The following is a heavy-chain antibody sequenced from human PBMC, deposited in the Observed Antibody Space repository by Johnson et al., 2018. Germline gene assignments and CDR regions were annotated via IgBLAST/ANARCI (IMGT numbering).Heavy chain of an antibody. CDR2: VNPNSGNT. D-gene: IGHD1-14*01. Sequence: QVQLVQSGAEVKKPGASVKVSCKASGYTFTSHYLNWVRQAPGHGLEWMGWVNPNSGNTAYAQKFQGRITVTRNTSVSTRYMELSSLTSEDTAVYYCAKEGIAARRNFYMYVWGKWTTVTVSS. V-gene: IGHV1-8*01. CDR1: GYTFTSHY. J-gene: IGHJ6*03. CDR3: AKEGIAARRNFYMYV.